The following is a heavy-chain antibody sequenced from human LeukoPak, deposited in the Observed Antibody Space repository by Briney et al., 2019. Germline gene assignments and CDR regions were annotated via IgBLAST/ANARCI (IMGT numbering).Heavy chain of an antibody. CDR3: ARDARVGATTGTLL. CDR2: FDPEDGET. D-gene: IGHD1-26*01. Sequence: GASVKVSCKVSGYTLTELSMHWVRQAPGKGLEWMGGFDPEDGETIYAQKFQGRVTMTEDTSTDTAYMELSSLRSEDTAVYYCARDARVGATTGTLLWGQGTLVTVSS. J-gene: IGHJ4*02. V-gene: IGHV1-24*01. CDR1: GYTLTELS.